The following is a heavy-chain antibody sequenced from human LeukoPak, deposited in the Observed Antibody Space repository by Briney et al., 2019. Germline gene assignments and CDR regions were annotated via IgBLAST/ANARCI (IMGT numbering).Heavy chain of an antibody. CDR3: ASGPPGSTELDY. CDR1: GYTFTSYD. Sequence: ASVKVSCKASGYTFTSYDINWVRQATGQGLEWMGWMNPNSGNTGYAQKFQGRVTMTRNTSISTAYMELSSLRSEDTAVYYCASGPPGSTELDYWGQGTLVTVSS. J-gene: IGHJ4*02. V-gene: IGHV1-8*01. CDR2: MNPNSGNT. D-gene: IGHD1-26*01.